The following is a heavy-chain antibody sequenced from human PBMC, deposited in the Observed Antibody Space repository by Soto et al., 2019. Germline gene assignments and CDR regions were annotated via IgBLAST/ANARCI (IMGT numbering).Heavy chain of an antibody. CDR3: ARGGGKPPYYYYGMDV. Sequence: AVKVSCKASGYTFTSYGISWVRQAPGQGLEWMGGIIPIFGTANYAQKFQGRVTITADKSTSTAYMELSSLRSEDTAVYYCARGGGKPPYYYYGMDVWGQGTTVTVSS. CDR2: IIPIFGTA. V-gene: IGHV1-69*06. J-gene: IGHJ6*02. CDR1: GYTFTSYG.